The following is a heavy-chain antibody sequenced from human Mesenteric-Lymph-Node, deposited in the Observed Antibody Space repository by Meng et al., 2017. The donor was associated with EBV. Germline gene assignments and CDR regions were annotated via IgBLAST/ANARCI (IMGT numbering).Heavy chain of an antibody. CDR2: IYHSGST. J-gene: IGHJ4*02. V-gene: IGHV4-4*02. D-gene: IGHD3-22*01. CDR3: ARTYYYDSSANFDY. Sequence: HEAARRLAEPSPALAPTRAVSGGSISSCNWESWVRQPPGKGLEWIGEIYHSGSTNYNPSLKSRVTISVDKSKNQFSLKLSSVTAADTAVYYCARTYYYDSSANFDYWGQGTLVTVSS. CDR1: GGSISSCNW.